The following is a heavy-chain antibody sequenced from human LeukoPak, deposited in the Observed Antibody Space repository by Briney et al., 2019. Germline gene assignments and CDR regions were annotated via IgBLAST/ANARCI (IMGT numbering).Heavy chain of an antibody. Sequence: GGSLRLSCAASGFTFSSYGMHWVRQAPGKGLEWVAVIWYGGSNKYYADSVKGRFTISRDNSKNTLYLQMNSLRAEDTAVYYCARDGVDPPEYYFDYWGQGTLVTVSS. V-gene: IGHV3-33*01. CDR1: GFTFSSYG. D-gene: IGHD2-2*01. CDR2: IWYGGSNK. J-gene: IGHJ4*02. CDR3: ARDGVDPPEYYFDY.